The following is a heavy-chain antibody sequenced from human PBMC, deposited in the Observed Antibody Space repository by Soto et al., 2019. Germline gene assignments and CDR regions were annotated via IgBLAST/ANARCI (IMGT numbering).Heavy chain of an antibody. J-gene: IGHJ6*02. CDR3: ARVLKQWIPYYYYGMDV. CDR1: GASVSSSSHY. Sequence: SETLSLTCTVSGASVSSSSHYWSWIRQPPGKGLEYIGYIYYSGSTNFNPSLKSRVTISVDTPKNQFSLRLSSVTAADTAVYYCARVLKQWIPYYYYGMDVWGQGTTVTVSS. D-gene: IGHD6-19*01. V-gene: IGHV4-61*01. CDR2: IYYSGST.